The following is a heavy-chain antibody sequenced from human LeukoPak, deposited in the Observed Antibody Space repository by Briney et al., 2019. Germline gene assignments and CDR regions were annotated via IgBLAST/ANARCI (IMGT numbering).Heavy chain of an antibody. Sequence: SQTLSLTCTVSGDSISSGGYYWSWIRQRPGEGLEWIGYIYYSGNTYYTPSLKSRVTISLDTSKNQFSLKLSFVTAADTAVYYCAKYDYYDSSGYFYAGDWGQGTLVTVSS. CDR3: AKYDYYDSSGYFYAGD. V-gene: IGHV4-31*03. D-gene: IGHD3-22*01. J-gene: IGHJ4*02. CDR1: GDSISSGGYY. CDR2: IYYSGNT.